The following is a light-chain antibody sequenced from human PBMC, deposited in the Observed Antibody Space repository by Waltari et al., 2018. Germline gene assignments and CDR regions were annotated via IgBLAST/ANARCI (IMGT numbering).Light chain of an antibody. Sequence: DIHMTQSASSLSASVGDRVTITCRASQLINRYLNWYQQKPGRAPKLVIYAASTLQVGVPSRFHGSGFGTEFTLTINNLQPDDFATYYCQQSFSSPLTFGGGANIEVK. J-gene: IGKJ4*01. V-gene: IGKV1-39*01. CDR3: QQSFSSPLT. CDR2: AAS. CDR1: QLINRY.